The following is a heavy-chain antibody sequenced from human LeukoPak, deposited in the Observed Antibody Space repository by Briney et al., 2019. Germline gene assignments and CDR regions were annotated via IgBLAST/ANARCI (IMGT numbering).Heavy chain of an antibody. CDR1: GGSFSGYY. D-gene: IGHD6-19*01. CDR2: INHSGST. V-gene: IGHV4-34*01. CDR3: ARYRRIAVAGMLDY. J-gene: IGHJ4*02. Sequence: SETLSLTCAVYGGSFSGYYWSWIRQPPGKGLEWIGEINHSGSTNYNPSLKSRVTISVDTSKNQFSLRLSSVTAADTAVYYCARYRRIAVAGMLDYWGQGTLVTVSS.